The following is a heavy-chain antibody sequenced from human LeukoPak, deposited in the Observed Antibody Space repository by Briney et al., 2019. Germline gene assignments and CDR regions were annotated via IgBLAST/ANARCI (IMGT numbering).Heavy chain of an antibody. CDR2: IIPIFGTA. J-gene: IGHJ6*03. D-gene: IGHD1-26*01. CDR1: GGTFSSYA. Sequence: ASVKVSCKASGGTFSSYAISWVRQAPGQGLEWMGRIIPIFGTANYAQKFQGRVTITTDESTSTAYMELSNLRSEDTAVYYCASELGATNYYYYYMDVWGKGTTVTVSS. CDR3: ASELGATNYYYYYMDV. V-gene: IGHV1-69*05.